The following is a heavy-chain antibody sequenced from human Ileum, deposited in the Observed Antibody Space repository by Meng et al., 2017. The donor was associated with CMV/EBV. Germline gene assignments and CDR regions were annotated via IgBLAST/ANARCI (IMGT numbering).Heavy chain of an antibody. CDR3: ARRVGSGKYYFDY. Sequence: CAVSGGSLTGYYCSWIRQPPGKGLEWIGEINYSESTNYNPSLKGRVTISVDMSKNQCSLKMRSVTAADTAVYYCARRVGSGKYYFDYWSQGTLVTVSS. CDR1: GGSLTGYY. CDR2: INYSEST. J-gene: IGHJ4*02. D-gene: IGHD3-10*01. V-gene: IGHV4-34*01.